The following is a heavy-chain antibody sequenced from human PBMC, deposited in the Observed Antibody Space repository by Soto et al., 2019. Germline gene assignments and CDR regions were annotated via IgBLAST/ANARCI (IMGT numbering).Heavy chain of an antibody. J-gene: IGHJ6*02. CDR3: ARNPYNSSSPGGMDV. D-gene: IGHD6-13*01. V-gene: IGHV1-2*02. Sequence: XAVKVTFKASGYTFTGYYMHWVRQAPGQGLEWMGWINPNSGGTNYAQKFQGRVTMTRDTPISTAYMELSRLRSDDTAVYYCARNPYNSSSPGGMDVWGQGTTVTVSS. CDR1: GYTFTGYY. CDR2: INPNSGGT.